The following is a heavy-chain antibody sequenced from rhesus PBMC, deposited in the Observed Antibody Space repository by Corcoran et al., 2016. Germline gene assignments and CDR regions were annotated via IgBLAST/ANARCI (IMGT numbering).Heavy chain of an antibody. CDR3: ARYYSGSQGLDF. Sequence: QVQLVQSGAEVKKPGTSVRLSCKASGYTFTSYYIHWVRQAPGQVLEWMGWINPSNDNTGYAHKFQGRVTMTRDTSTSTAYMELNSLRSDDTAVYYCARYYSGSQGLDFWGQGLRVTVSS. J-gene: IGHJ3*01. CDR1: GYTFTSYY. V-gene: IGHV1-200*01. D-gene: IGHD3-16*01. CDR2: INPSNDNT.